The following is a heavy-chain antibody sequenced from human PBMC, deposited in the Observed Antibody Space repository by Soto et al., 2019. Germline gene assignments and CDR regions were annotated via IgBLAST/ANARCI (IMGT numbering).Heavy chain of an antibody. Sequence: GGSLRLSCAASGFRFSDYYMSWIRQAPGKGLEYVSAISSNGGSTYYADSVKGRFTISRDNSKNTLYLQMSSLRAEDTAVYYCVKDRKYYDSSGYYYPFQHWGQGTLVTVSS. V-gene: IGHV3-64D*06. CDR3: VKDRKYYDSSGYYYPFQH. CDR1: GFRFSDYY. J-gene: IGHJ1*01. CDR2: ISSNGGST. D-gene: IGHD3-22*01.